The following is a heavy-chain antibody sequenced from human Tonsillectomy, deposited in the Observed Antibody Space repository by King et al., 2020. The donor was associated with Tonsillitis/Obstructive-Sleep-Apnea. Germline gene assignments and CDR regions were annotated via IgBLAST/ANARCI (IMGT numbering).Heavy chain of an antibody. CDR3: ASGSPDY. D-gene: IGHD6-13*01. CDR2: INPNSGGT. V-gene: IGHV1-2*06. CDR1: GYTFTDYY. J-gene: IGHJ4*02. Sequence: QLVQSGAEVKKPGASVKVSCKASGYTFTDYYIHWVRQAPGQGLEWMGRINPNSGGTNYAQRFHGRVTMTRGTSIRTAYMELSRLKSDDTAVYYCASGSPDYWGQGTLVTVSP.